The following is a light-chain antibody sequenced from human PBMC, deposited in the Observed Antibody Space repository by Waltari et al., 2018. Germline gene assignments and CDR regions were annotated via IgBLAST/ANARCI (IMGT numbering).Light chain of an antibody. CDR2: GAS. V-gene: IGKV3-20*01. CDR1: QSVRSSY. Sequence: EIVLTQSPGTLSLSPGERATLSCRASQSVRSSYLAWYQQKAGQAPRLLIYGASSRATGIPDRFSGSGSGTDFTLTISRLEPEDFAVYYCQQYGNSPYTFGQGTKLEIK. CDR3: QQYGNSPYT. J-gene: IGKJ2*01.